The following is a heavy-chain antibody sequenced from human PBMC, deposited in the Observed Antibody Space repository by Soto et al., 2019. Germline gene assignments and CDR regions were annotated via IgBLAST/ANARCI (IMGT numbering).Heavy chain of an antibody. CDR2: INPNSGGT. CDR3: ARATITMVRGVPYDYGMDV. D-gene: IGHD3-10*01. V-gene: IGHV1-2*04. Sequence: ASVKVSCKASGYTFTGYYMHWVRQAPGQGLEWMGWINPNSGGTNYAQKFQGWVTMTRDTSISTAYMELSRLRSDDTAVYYCARATITMVRGVPYDYGMDVWGQGTTVTVSS. J-gene: IGHJ6*02. CDR1: GYTFTGYY.